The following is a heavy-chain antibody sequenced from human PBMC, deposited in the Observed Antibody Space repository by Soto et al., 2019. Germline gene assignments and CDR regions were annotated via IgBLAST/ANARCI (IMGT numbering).Heavy chain of an antibody. CDR1: GFTFSSYA. Sequence: GGSLRLSCAASGFTFSSYAMSWVRQAPGKGLEWVSAISGSGGSTYYADSVKGRFTISRDNSKNTLYLQMNSLRAEDTAVYYCAKDPGVGPGLYYFDYWGQGTLATVSS. V-gene: IGHV3-23*01. CDR3: AKDPGVGPGLYYFDY. CDR2: ISGSGGST. J-gene: IGHJ4*02. D-gene: IGHD2-15*01.